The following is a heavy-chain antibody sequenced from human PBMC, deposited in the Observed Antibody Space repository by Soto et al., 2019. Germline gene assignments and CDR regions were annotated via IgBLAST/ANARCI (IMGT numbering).Heavy chain of an antibody. D-gene: IGHD3-10*01. J-gene: IGHJ4*02. CDR1: GGSISSGGYY. V-gene: IGHV4-31*03. Sequence: SETLSLTCTVSGGSISSGGYYWSWIRQHPGKGLEWIGYIYYSGSTYYNPSLKSRVTISVDTSKNQFSLKLSSVTAADTAVYYCASGGTYYMSPFDYWGQGTLVTGSS. CDR2: IYYSGST. CDR3: ASGGTYYMSPFDY.